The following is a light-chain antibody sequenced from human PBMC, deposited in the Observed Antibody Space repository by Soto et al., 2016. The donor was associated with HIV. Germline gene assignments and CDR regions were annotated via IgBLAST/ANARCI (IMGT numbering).Light chain of an antibody. CDR1: QSLVHSDGNTY. CDR2: KVS. Sequence: DVVMTQSPLSLPVTLGQPASISCRSSQSLVHSDGNTYLNWFQQRPGQSPRRLIYKVSNRDSGVPDRFSGSGSGTDFTLKISRVEAEDVGVYYCMQGIHLPRTFGRGTKVEIK. V-gene: IGKV2-30*02. J-gene: IGKJ4*02. CDR3: MQGIHLPRT.